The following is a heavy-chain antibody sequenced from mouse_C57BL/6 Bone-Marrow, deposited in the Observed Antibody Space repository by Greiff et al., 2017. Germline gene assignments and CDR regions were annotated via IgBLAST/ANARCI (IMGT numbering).Heavy chain of an antibody. CDR3: ARHEGGIYYGNYDWFAY. CDR1: GYTFTEYT. CDR2: FYPGSGSI. V-gene: IGHV1-62-2*01. D-gene: IGHD2-1*01. J-gene: IGHJ3*01. Sequence: QVQLQQSGAELVKPGASVKLSCKASGYTFTEYTIHWVKQRSGQGLEWIGWFYPGSGSIKYNEKFKDKATLTADKSSSTVYMVLSRLTSEDSAVYFCARHEGGIYYGNYDWFAYWGQGTLVTVSA.